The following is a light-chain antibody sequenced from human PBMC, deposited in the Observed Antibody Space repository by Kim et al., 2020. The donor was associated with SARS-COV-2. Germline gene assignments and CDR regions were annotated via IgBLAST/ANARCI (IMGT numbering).Light chain of an antibody. J-gene: IGKJ2*01. CDR1: QSVLYSSNNKNC. CDR2: WAS. CDR3: QQYYSTPYT. Sequence: DIVMTQSPDSLAVSLGERATINCKSSQSVLYSSNNKNCLAWYQQKPGQPPKLLIYWASTRESGVPDRFSGSGSGTDFTLTISSLQAEDVAVYYCQQYYSTPYTFGQGTKLVI. V-gene: IGKV4-1*01.